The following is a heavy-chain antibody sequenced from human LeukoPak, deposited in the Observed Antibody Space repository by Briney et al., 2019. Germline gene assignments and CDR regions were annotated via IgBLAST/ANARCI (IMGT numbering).Heavy chain of an antibody. D-gene: IGHD1-26*01. J-gene: IGHJ4*02. CDR3: ARDKIAGATNFDF. CDR2: MKQDGSEK. V-gene: IGHV3-7*01. Sequence: GGSLRLSCAASGFTFSDYWMSWVRQVPGKGLEWVANMKQDGSEKYYVDSVKGRFTISRDNAKNSLYLQMNSLRAEDTAVYYCARDKIAGATNFDFWGQGTLVTVSS. CDR1: GFTFSDYW.